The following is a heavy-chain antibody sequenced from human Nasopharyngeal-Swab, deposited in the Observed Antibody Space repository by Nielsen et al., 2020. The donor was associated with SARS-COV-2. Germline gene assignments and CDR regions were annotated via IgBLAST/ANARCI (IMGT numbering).Heavy chain of an antibody. D-gene: IGHD4-17*01. J-gene: IGHJ6*02. CDR3: ARDLSPHDYGDYVVYYYGMDV. Sequence: GESLKISCAASGFTVSSNYMSWVRQAPGKGLEWVSVIYSGGSTYYADSVKGRFTISRDNSKNTLYLQMNSLRAEDTAVYYCARDLSPHDYGDYVVYYYGMDVWGQGTTVTVSS. CDR2: IYSGGST. CDR1: GFTVSSNY. V-gene: IGHV3-53*01.